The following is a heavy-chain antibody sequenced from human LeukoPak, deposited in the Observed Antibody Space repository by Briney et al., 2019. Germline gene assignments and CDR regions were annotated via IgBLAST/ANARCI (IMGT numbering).Heavy chain of an antibody. V-gene: IGHV4-59*01. D-gene: IGHD4-23*01. CDR3: AKSWGYAANSLHIQH. CDR1: GGSISSYY. J-gene: IGHJ1*01. CDR2: IYYSGST. Sequence: SETLSLTCTVSGGSISSYYWSWIRQPPRKGLEWIGYIYYSGSTNYNPSLKSRVTISVDTSRNQFSLKLNSVTAADTAVYYCAKSWGYAANSLHIQHWGQGARVIVSA.